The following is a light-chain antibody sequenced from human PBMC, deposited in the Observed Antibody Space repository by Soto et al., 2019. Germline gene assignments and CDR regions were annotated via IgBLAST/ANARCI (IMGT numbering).Light chain of an antibody. CDR2: DAS. J-gene: IGKJ5*01. Sequence: ETVMTESAVTLSVSPGDTATLSCRASQRVSSHLAWYQQKPGQAPRLLIFDASNRATGIPARFSGSGSGTDFTLTVSRLEPEDFTVYYCPQQGRSWITFGQGTRLEIK. CDR3: PQQGRSWIT. V-gene: IGKV3-20*01. CDR1: QRVSSH.